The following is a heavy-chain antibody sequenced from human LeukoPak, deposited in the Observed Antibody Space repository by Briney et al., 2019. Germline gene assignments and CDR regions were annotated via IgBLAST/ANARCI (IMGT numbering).Heavy chain of an antibody. V-gene: IGHV3-21*01. J-gene: IGHJ4*02. D-gene: IGHD2-2*01. CDR3: VRDPHIVVVPAARVYYFDY. Sequence: GGSLRLSCAASGFTFSNYEFNWVRQAPGKGLEWVSSISSRSSYYIYYADSVKGRFTISRDNAKNSLYLQMDSLRADDTAVYYCVRDPHIVVVPAARVYYFDYWGQGTLVTVSS. CDR1: GFTFSNYE. CDR2: ISSRSSYYI.